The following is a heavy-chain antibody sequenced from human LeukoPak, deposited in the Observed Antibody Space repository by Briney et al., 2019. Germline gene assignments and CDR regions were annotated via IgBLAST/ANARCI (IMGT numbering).Heavy chain of an antibody. J-gene: IGHJ4*02. D-gene: IGHD3-22*01. CDR3: ARGDYYDSSGYFPGFDY. CDR2: INAGNGNT. CDR1: GYTFTSYA. Sequence: ASVKVSCTASGYTFTSYAMHWVRQAPGQRLEWMGWINAGNGNTKYSQKFQGRVTITRDTSASTAYMELSSLRSEDTAVYYCARGDYYDSSGYFPGFDYWGQGTLVTVSS. V-gene: IGHV1-3*01.